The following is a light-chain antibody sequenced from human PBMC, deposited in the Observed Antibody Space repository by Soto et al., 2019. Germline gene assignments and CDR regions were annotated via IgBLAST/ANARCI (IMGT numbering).Light chain of an antibody. CDR1: SSDAGGYNY. CDR2: QVS. CDR3: SSYTSSSTPYV. Sequence: QSALNQPSSVSGSPGQSITISATGTSSDAGGYNYVSWYQQHPGKAPKLMIYQVSNRPSGVSNRFSGSKSGNTASLTISGLQAEDEADYYCSSYTSSSTPYVFGTGTKGTVL. J-gene: IGLJ1*01. V-gene: IGLV2-14*01.